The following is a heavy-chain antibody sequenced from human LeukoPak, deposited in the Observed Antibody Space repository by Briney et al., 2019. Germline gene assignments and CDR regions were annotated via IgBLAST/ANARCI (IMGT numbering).Heavy chain of an antibody. CDR3: ARRSTGYSSSWYDY. CDR2: IYYSGST. Sequence: SETLSLTCTVSGGSISSSSYYWGWIRQPPGKGLEWIGSIYYSGSTYYNPSLKSRVTISVDTSKNQFSLKLSSVTAADTAVYYCARRSTGYSSSWYDYWGQGTLVTVSS. D-gene: IGHD6-13*01. CDR1: GGSISSSSYY. V-gene: IGHV4-39*01. J-gene: IGHJ4*02.